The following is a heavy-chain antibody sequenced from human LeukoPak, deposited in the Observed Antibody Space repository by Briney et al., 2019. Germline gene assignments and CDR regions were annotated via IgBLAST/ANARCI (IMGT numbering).Heavy chain of an antibody. CDR3: ARRIAVSTSVFDY. CDR1: VFTFSSYS. J-gene: IGHJ4*02. D-gene: IGHD2-2*01. Sequence: PGGSLRLSCAASVFTFSSYSMNWVRQAPWKGLEWISYISSSSSAIYYAASVKGRFIISRDNAKNSLYLQMNSLRDEDTAVYYCARRIAVSTSVFDYWGQGTLVTVSS. CDR2: ISSSSSAI. V-gene: IGHV3-48*02.